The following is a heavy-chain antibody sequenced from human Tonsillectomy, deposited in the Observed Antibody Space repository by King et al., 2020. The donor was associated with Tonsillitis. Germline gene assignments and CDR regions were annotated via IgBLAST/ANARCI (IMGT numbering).Heavy chain of an antibody. Sequence: VQLQESGPGLVKPSETLSLTCTVSGGSVSSGSYYWSWIRQPPGKGLEWIGYIYYSGNTNYNPSLKSRVTMSVDTSKNQVSLKLSSVTAADTAVYYCARVYPAADYYYGMDVWGQGTTVTVSS. CDR1: GGSVSSGSYY. J-gene: IGHJ6*02. D-gene: IGHD2-2*01. V-gene: IGHV4-61*01. CDR2: IYYSGNT. CDR3: ARVYPAADYYYGMDV.